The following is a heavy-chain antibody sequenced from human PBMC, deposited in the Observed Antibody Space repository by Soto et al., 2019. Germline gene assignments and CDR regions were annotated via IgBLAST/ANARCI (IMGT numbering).Heavy chain of an antibody. V-gene: IGHV3-9*01. D-gene: IGHD4-17*01. CDR2: ISWNSGSI. Sequence: EVQLVESGGGLVQPGRSLRLSCAASGFTFDDYAMHWVRQAPGKGLEWVSGISWNSGSIGYADSVKGRFTISRDNAKNSLYLQMNSLRAEDTALYYCATDGFGGYGDPKDYWGQGTLVTVSS. J-gene: IGHJ4*02. CDR1: GFTFDDYA. CDR3: ATDGFGGYGDPKDY.